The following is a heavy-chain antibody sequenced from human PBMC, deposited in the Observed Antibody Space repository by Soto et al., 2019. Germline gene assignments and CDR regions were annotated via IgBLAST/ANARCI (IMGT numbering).Heavy chain of an antibody. CDR1: GYTFTSYA. Sequence: QVQLVQSGAEEKKPGASVKVSCKASGYTFTSYAMHWVRQAPGQRLESMGWINAGNGNTKYSQKFRGRVTITRDTSASTAYMELGSLRSEDTAVYYCARDQRIAFDYWGQGTLVTVSS. CDR2: INAGNGNT. J-gene: IGHJ4*02. V-gene: IGHV1-3*05. CDR3: ARDQRIAFDY. D-gene: IGHD6-25*01.